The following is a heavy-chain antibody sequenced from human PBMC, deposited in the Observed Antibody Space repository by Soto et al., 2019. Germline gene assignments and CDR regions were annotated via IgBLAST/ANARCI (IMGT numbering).Heavy chain of an antibody. D-gene: IGHD3-9*01. CDR3: ARDGTFDSKYYYGMDV. J-gene: IGHJ6*02. Sequence: SGNGSCMPTGSTLSTCAHTWVLQASGKVLDWMGGIITIFGTANYAQKFQGRVTITADESTSTAYMELSSLRSEDTAVYYCARDGTFDSKYYYGMDVRGQGPTVTVSS. CDR1: GSTLSTCA. CDR2: IITIFGTA. V-gene: IGHV1-69*01.